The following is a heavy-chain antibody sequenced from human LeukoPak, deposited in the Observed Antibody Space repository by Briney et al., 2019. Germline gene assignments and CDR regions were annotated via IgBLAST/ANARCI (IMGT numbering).Heavy chain of an antibody. V-gene: IGHV3-23*01. CDR2: ISGSGGST. CDR1: GFTFSSYA. D-gene: IGHD4-17*01. J-gene: IGHJ4*02. Sequence: GGSLRLSCAVSGFTFSSYAMTWVRQAPGKGLEWVSAISGSGGSTYYADSVKGRFTISRDNSKKTLYLQMTSLRAEDTAMYYCAKSEGGGTYGDYDAYWGQGILVTVSS. CDR3: AKSEGGGTYGDYDAY.